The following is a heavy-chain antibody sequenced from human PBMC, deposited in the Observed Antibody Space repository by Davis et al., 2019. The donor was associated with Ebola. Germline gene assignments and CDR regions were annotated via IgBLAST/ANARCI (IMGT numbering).Heavy chain of an antibody. Sequence: PGGSLRLSCAASGFTFSSYAMSWVRQAPGKGLEWVSSVSGSGGGTFYAGFVKGRFTISRDNAKSTLYLQMNSLGAEDAAVYYCARGVTGAYWGQGTLVTVSS. J-gene: IGHJ4*02. V-gene: IGHV3-23*01. CDR1: GFTFSSYA. D-gene: IGHD1-1*01. CDR2: VSGSGGGT. CDR3: ARGVTGAY.